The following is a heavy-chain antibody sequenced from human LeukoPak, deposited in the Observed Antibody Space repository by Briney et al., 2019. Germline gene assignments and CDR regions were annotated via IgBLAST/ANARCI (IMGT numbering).Heavy chain of an antibody. Sequence: ASVKVSCKASGGTFSSYTISWVRQAPGQGLEWMGRIIPILGIANYAQKFQGRVTITADKSTSTAYMELSSLRSEDTAVYYCASSDCSGGSCYVNDAFDIWRQGTMVTVSS. D-gene: IGHD2-15*01. J-gene: IGHJ3*02. CDR2: IIPILGIA. CDR3: ASSDCSGGSCYVNDAFDI. CDR1: GGTFSSYT. V-gene: IGHV1-69*02.